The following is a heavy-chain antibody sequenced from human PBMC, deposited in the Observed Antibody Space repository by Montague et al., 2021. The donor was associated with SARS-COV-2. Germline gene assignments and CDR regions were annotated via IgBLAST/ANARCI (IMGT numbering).Heavy chain of an antibody. CDR1: GGSISSYY. J-gene: IGHJ6*02. Sequence: SETLSLTCTVSGGSISSYYWSWIRQPPGKGLEWIGYIYYSGSTNYNPSLKSRVTISVDTSKNQFSLKLSSVTAADTAVCYCARGGHIAARRADYYGMDVWGQGTTVTVSS. V-gene: IGHV4-59*01. D-gene: IGHD6-13*01. CDR3: ARGGHIAARRADYYGMDV. CDR2: IYYSGST.